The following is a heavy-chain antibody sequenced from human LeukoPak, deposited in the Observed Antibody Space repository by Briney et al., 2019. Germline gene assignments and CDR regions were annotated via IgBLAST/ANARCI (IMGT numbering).Heavy chain of an antibody. CDR2: ISSSGSAI. D-gene: IGHD3-22*01. Sequence: GGSLRLSCAASGFIFSSYEMNWVRQAPGGGLEWVSYISSSGSAIHYADSVRGRFTISRDNAMNSLYLQMNSLRAEDTAVYYCVREGSSYRDAFDIWGQGIMVTVSS. V-gene: IGHV3-48*03. CDR3: VREGSSYRDAFDI. J-gene: IGHJ3*02. CDR1: GFIFSSYE.